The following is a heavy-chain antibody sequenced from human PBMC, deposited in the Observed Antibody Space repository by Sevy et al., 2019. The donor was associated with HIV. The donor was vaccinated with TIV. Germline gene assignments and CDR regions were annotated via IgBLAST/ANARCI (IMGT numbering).Heavy chain of an antibody. J-gene: IGHJ4*02. V-gene: IGHV3-21*04. Sequence: GGSLRLSCAASGFTFSSYDMHWVRQAPGKGLKWVSSITGSGYISNADSVKGRFTISRDDAKNSLYLQMNSLRAEDTAVYYCARVRYSYGFLDYWGQGTLVTVSS. CDR2: ITGSGYI. D-gene: IGHD5-18*01. CDR1: GFTFSSYD. CDR3: ARVRYSYGFLDY.